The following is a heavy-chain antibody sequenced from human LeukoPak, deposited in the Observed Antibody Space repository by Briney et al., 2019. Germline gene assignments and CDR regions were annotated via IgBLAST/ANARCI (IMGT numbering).Heavy chain of an antibody. CDR3: ARGYGSGSYYNVRPFDY. V-gene: IGHV4-34*01. J-gene: IGHJ4*02. D-gene: IGHD3-10*01. CDR2: INHSGST. Sequence: KPSETLSLTCTVSGGSISSYYWSWIRQPPGKGLEWIGEINHSGSTNYNPSLKSRVTISVDTSKNQFSLKLSSVTAADTAVYYCARGYGSGSYYNVRPFDYWGQGTLVTVSS. CDR1: GGSISSYY.